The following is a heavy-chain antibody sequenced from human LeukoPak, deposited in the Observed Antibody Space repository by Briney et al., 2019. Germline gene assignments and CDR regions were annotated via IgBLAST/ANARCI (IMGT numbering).Heavy chain of an antibody. CDR3: ARGSMVRGVPIDY. CDR2: IYYSGST. J-gene: IGHJ4*02. V-gene: IGHV4-61*01. D-gene: IGHD3-10*01. CDR1: GGSVSSGSYY. Sequence: SETLSLTCTVSGGSVSSGSYYWSWIRQPPGKGLEWIGYIYYSGSTNYNPSLKSRVTISVDTSKNQFSLKLSSVTAADTAVYYCARGSMVRGVPIDYWCQGTLVTVSS.